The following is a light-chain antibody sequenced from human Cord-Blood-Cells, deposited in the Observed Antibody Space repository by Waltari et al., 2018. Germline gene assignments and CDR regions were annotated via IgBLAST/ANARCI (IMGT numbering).Light chain of an antibody. V-gene: IGKV1-5*03. Sequence: DIQMTQSPSTLSASVGDRVTITCRASQSISSWLAWYQQKPGKAPKLLIYKASSVESGGPSRFSGSGSGTEFTLTISSRQPDDFATYYCQQYNSYSRTFGQGTKVEIK. CDR3: QQYNSYSRT. CDR2: KAS. J-gene: IGKJ1*01. CDR1: QSISSW.